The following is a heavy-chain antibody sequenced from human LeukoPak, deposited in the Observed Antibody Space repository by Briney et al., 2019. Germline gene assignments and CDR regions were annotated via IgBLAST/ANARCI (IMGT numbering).Heavy chain of an antibody. CDR1: GFTFSSYG. Sequence: PGGSLRLSCAASGFTFSSYGMHWVRQAPGKGLEWVAVIWYDGSNKYYADSVKGRFTISRDNSKNTLYLQMNSLRVEDTAVYYCARDLGSWFGELSIDYWGQGTLVTVSS. V-gene: IGHV3-33*01. J-gene: IGHJ4*02. CDR2: IWYDGSNK. CDR3: ARDLGSWFGELSIDY. D-gene: IGHD3-10*01.